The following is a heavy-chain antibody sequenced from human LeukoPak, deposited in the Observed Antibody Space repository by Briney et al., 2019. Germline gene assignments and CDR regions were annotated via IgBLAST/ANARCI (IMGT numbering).Heavy chain of an antibody. CDR1: GLTFSTYG. D-gene: IGHD2-8*02. Sequence: GGSLRLSCTASGLTFSTYGIHWVRQPPGKGLEWVSSIFPSGGEIHYADSVRGRFTISRDNSKSTLSLQMNSLRVEDTAIYYCATYRQVLLPFESWGQGTLVTVSS. J-gene: IGHJ4*02. V-gene: IGHV3-23*01. CDR2: IFPSGGEI. CDR3: ATYRQVLLPFES.